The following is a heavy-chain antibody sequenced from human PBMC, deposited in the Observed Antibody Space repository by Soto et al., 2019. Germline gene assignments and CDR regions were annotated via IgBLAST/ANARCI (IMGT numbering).Heavy chain of an antibody. CDR3: ARDQVGPLYYYYYGMDV. CDR2: ISSSSTYI. D-gene: IGHD1-26*01. V-gene: IGHV3-21*01. J-gene: IGHJ6*02. CDR1: GFTFSTYA. Sequence: PGGSLRLSCAASGFTFSTYAMSWVRQAPGKGLEWVSAISSSSTYIYYADSVKGRFTISRDNAKNSLYMQLTSLRAEDTAVYYCARDQVGPLYYYYYGMDVWGQGTTVTVSS.